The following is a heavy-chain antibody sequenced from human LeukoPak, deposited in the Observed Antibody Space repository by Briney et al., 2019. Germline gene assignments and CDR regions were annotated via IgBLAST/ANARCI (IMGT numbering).Heavy chain of an antibody. Sequence: ASVKVSCKASGYTFTSYDINWVRQATGQGLEWMGWMNPNNGDTGYAQKFQGRVTITRNTSISTAYMELSRLRSEDTAVYFCARDYYASGSYSPMDVWGKGTTVTVSS. J-gene: IGHJ6*03. V-gene: IGHV1-8*03. D-gene: IGHD3-10*01. CDR3: ARDYYASGSYSPMDV. CDR1: GYTFTSYD. CDR2: MNPNNGDT.